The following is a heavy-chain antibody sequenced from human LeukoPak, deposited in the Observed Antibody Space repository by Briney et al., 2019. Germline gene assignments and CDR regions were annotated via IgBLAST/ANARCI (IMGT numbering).Heavy chain of an antibody. CDR1: GFTFSSYW. CDR2: IKPDGSEK. V-gene: IGHV3-7*03. Sequence: GGSLRLSCAVSGFTFSSYWMSWVRQAPGRRPEWVANIKPDGSEKYYVDSVKGRFTVSRDNAKNSLYLQMNSLRAEDTALYYCARLRVYGLYDYWGQGTLVTVSS. D-gene: IGHD2-8*01. J-gene: IGHJ4*02. CDR3: ARLRVYGLYDY.